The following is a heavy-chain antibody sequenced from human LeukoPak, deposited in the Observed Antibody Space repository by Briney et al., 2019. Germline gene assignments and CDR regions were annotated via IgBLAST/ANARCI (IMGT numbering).Heavy chain of an antibody. V-gene: IGHV3-7*01. CDR3: ARDHNVADV. Sequence: GGSLRLSCVASGFTFSHYYMTWYRQAPGQGLEWVANLNQDGSVQLYGDSVRGRFTISRDNAKNSVYIQMNSLRVEDTAMYYCARDHNVADVWGQGTMVTVS. CDR1: GFTFSHYY. CDR2: LNQDGSVQ. J-gene: IGHJ3*01. D-gene: IGHD2-8*01.